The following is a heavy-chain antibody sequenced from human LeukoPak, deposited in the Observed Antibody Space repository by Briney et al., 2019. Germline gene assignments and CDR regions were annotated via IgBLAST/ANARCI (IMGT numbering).Heavy chain of an antibody. D-gene: IGHD3-10*01. V-gene: IGHV1-69*04. Sequence: GASGKVSCKASGGTFSSYAISWVRQAPGQGLEWMGRIIPILGIANYAQKLQGRVTITADKSTSTAYMELSSLRSEDTDVYYCARDWPPMVRGVPPLPSYYYYGMDVWGQGTTVTVSS. CDR2: IIPILGIA. J-gene: IGHJ6*02. CDR3: ARDWPPMVRGVPPLPSYYYYGMDV. CDR1: GGTFSSYA.